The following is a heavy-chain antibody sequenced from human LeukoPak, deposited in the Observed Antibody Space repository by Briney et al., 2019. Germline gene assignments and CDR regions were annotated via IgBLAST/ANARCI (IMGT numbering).Heavy chain of an antibody. V-gene: IGHV3-23*01. CDR3: AKVGGDFYYYGMDV. D-gene: IGHD4-23*01. CDR2: ISGSGDDT. J-gene: IGHJ6*02. Sequence: TGGSLRLSCAASGFTFYTYVMTWVRQAPGKGLEWVSGISGSGDDTYFADSVKGRFTISRDNSKNTLHLQMNSLRAEDTAVYYCAKVGGDFYYYGMDVWGQGTTVTFSS. CDR1: GFTFYTYV.